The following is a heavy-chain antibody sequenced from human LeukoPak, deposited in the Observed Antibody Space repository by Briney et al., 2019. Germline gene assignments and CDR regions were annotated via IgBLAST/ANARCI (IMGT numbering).Heavy chain of an antibody. CDR3: ARAGRGTSSRALDY. D-gene: IGHD1-1*01. Sequence: SETLSLTRVLSGGSFTDYYWSWVRQPPGKGLEWIGDINDSGSPNSSPSLKSRVVISLDTSKSQLSLTLSPVTGADTATYFCARAGRGTSSRALDYWGQGTLVTVSS. CDR2: INDSGSP. J-gene: IGHJ4*02. V-gene: IGHV4-34*01. CDR1: GGSFTDYY.